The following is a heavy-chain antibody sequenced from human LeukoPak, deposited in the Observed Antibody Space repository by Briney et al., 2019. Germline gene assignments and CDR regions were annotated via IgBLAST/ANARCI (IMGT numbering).Heavy chain of an antibody. D-gene: IGHD6-19*01. V-gene: IGHV1-46*01. CDR1: GYTFTSYY. CDR2: INPSGGST. J-gene: IGHJ2*01. CDR3: ARDGRIAVAGRRPGHWYFDL. Sequence: ASVKVSCKASGYTFTSYYMHWVRQAPGQGLEWMGIINPSGGSTSYAQKFQGRVTMTRDTSTSTVYMELSSLRSEDTAVYYCARDGRIAVAGRRPGHWYFDLWGRGTLVTVSS.